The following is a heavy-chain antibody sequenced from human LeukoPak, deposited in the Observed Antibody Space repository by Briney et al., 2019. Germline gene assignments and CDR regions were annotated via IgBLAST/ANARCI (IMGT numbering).Heavy chain of an antibody. CDR2: IYYSGST. CDR1: GVSISSYY. D-gene: IGHD6-19*01. Sequence: SETLSLTCTVSGVSISSYYWSWIRQPPGKGLEWIGYIYYSGSTNYNPSLKSRVTISVDTSKNQFSLKLSSVTAADTAVYYCARNGGSGWSWGQGTLVTVSS. CDR3: ARNGGSGWS. J-gene: IGHJ4*02. V-gene: IGHV4-59*01.